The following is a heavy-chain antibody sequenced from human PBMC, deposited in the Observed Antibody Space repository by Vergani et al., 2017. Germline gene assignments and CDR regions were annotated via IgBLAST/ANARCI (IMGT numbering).Heavy chain of an antibody. D-gene: IGHD2-2*01. Sequence: QVQLQQWGAGLLKPSETLSLTCAVYGGSFSGYYWSWIRQPPGKGLEWIGEINHSGSTNYNPSRKSRVTISVDTSKNQFSLKLSSVTAADTAVYYCARYCSSTSCYNWFDPWGQGTLVTVSS. V-gene: IGHV4-34*01. CDR2: INHSGST. J-gene: IGHJ5*02. CDR1: GGSFSGYY. CDR3: ARYCSSTSCYNWFDP.